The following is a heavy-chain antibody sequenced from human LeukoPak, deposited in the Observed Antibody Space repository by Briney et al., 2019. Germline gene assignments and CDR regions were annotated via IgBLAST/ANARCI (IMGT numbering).Heavy chain of an antibody. Sequence: SSETLSLTCAVSGYSISSGYYWGWIRQPPGKGLQCIASMYQSGSTYYNPSLKSRVTISLDTSKNQFSLKLSSVTAADTAVYYCARHKDRAYFDYWGLGTLVTVSS. D-gene: IGHD3-16*01. CDR2: MYQSGST. CDR1: GYSISSGYY. CDR3: ARHKDRAYFDY. V-gene: IGHV4-38-2*01. J-gene: IGHJ4*02.